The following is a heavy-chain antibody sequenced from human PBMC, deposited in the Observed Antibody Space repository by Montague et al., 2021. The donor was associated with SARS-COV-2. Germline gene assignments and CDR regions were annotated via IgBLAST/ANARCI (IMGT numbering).Heavy chain of an antibody. CDR2: VYYTGRT. J-gene: IGHJ6*02. CDR3: ARHKRVVEREPLGGMDV. Sequence: SETLSLTCTVSGGSVRSAIYYWGWIRQPPEKGLEWIGRVYYTGRTSYNSSLMGRVTISVDTSQNQFSLKPNSVTAADTAVYFCARHKRVVEREPLGGMDVWGQGTTVIVSS. D-gene: IGHD1-26*01. CDR1: GGSVRSAIYY. V-gene: IGHV4-39*01.